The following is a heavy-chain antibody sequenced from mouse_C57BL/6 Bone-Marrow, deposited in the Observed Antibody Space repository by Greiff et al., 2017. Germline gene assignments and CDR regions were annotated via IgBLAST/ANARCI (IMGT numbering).Heavy chain of an antibody. CDR2: SDHETGDT. D-gene: IGHD2-3*01. CDR3: SSVDGNYFDF. Sequence: EVQLQQSGAELVRPGASVKLSCTASGFNIKDDYIHWVKQRPEQGLEWIGWSDHETGDTASASKLQGKATITSDTSANTAYLQLSSLTSEDTAVYYCSSVDGNYFDFWGQGNPLTVAS. V-gene: IGHV14-4*01. J-gene: IGHJ2*01. CDR1: GFNIKDDY.